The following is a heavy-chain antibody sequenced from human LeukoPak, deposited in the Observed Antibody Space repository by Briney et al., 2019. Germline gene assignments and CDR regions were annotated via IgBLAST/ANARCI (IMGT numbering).Heavy chain of an antibody. CDR3: ASCRGPCYSGQYYFDY. V-gene: IGHV3-23*01. CDR2: IDYSGGSS. CDR1: GFTLSSYE. J-gene: IGHJ4*02. Sequence: PGGSLRLSCTVSGFTLSSYEMSWIRQAPGKGLEWVSSIDYSGGSSYYADSVKGRFTISRDDSKNTLYLQMNSLRAEDTAVYYCASCRGPCYSGQYYFDYWGQGTLVTVSS. D-gene: IGHD2-15*01.